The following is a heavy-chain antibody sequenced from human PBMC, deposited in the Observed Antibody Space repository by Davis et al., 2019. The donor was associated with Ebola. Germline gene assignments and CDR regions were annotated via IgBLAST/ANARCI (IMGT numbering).Heavy chain of an antibody. Sequence: MPSETLSLTCTVSGGSISSSSYYWGWIRQPPGKGLEWIGYIYYSGSTNYNPSLKSRVTISVDTSKNQFSLKLSSVTAADTAVYYCARANPLHDYIWGSYRYTLCFDYWGQGTLVTVSS. J-gene: IGHJ4*02. CDR1: GGSISSSSYY. CDR3: ARANPLHDYIWGSYRYTLCFDY. CDR2: IYYSGST. D-gene: IGHD3-16*02. V-gene: IGHV4-61*05.